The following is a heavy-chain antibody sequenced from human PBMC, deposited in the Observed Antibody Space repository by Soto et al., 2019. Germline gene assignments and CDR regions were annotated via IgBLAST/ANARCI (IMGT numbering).Heavy chain of an antibody. J-gene: IGHJ4*02. V-gene: IGHV1-3*01. CDR1: GYTFTSYA. CDR3: ARWLHHWYYFDY. Sequence: QVQLVQSGAEVKKPGASVKVSCKASGYTFTSYAMHWVRQAPVQRLEWMGWINAGNGNTKYSQKFQGRVTITRDTSASTAYMELSSLRSEDTAVYYCARWLHHWYYFDYWGQGTLVTVSS. CDR2: INAGNGNT. D-gene: IGHD2-8*02.